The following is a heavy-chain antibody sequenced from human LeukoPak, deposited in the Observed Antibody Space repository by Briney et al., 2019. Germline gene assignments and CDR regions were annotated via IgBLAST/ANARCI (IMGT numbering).Heavy chain of an antibody. Sequence: GGSLRLSCAASGFTFSSYEMNWVRQAPGRGLEWVSTISGGGDATYYADSVKGRFTISRDNSKNTLYLQMNSLRVEDTAVYYCARDSSMLRGPLVIYYFDFWGQGTLVTVSS. CDR1: GFTFSSYE. J-gene: IGHJ4*02. V-gene: IGHV3-23*01. CDR2: ISGGGDAT. CDR3: ARDSSMLRGPLVIYYFDF. D-gene: IGHD3-10*01.